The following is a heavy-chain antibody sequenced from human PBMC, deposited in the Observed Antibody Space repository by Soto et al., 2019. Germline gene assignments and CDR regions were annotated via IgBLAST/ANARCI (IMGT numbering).Heavy chain of an antibody. J-gene: IGHJ3*02. D-gene: IGHD3-10*01. CDR2: INQSGST. Sequence: TSETLSLTCAVYGGSFSGYYWSWIRQPPGKGLEWIGEINQSGSTNYNPSLKSRVTISIDTSKNQFSLKLSSVTAADTAVYYCVRGSPTLWFGRGGDHPTYFDIWGQGTMVT. CDR3: VRGSPTLWFGRGGDHPTYFDI. CDR1: GGSFSGYY. V-gene: IGHV4-34*01.